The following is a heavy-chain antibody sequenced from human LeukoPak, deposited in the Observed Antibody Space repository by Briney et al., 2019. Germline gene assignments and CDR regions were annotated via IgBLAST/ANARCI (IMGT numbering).Heavy chain of an antibody. J-gene: IGHJ4*02. V-gene: IGHV3-74*01. CDR3: AREGEAAAGSYFDY. Sequence: GESLRLSCAASGFTFSTYWMHWVRQAPGKGLLWVARINTDGSSTLYADSVKGRFTISRDNAKSTLYLQMDSLRPEDTAVYYCAREGEAAAGSYFDYWGQGTLVTVSS. CDR1: GFTFSTYW. D-gene: IGHD6-13*01. CDR2: INTDGSST.